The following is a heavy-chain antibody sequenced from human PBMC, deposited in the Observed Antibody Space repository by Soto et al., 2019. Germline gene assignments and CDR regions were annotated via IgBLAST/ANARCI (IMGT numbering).Heavy chain of an antibody. CDR2: IIPILGIA. J-gene: IGHJ6*03. Sequence: ASVKVSCKASGGTFSSYTISWVRQAPGQGLEWMGRIIPILGIANYAQKFQGRVTITADKSTSTAYMELSSLRSEETAVYYCAIHSSGMGEYGDYVDWLNYMDVWGKGTTVTVSS. CDR1: GGTFSSYT. CDR3: AIHSSGMGEYGDYVDWLNYMDV. V-gene: IGHV1-69*02. D-gene: IGHD4-17*01.